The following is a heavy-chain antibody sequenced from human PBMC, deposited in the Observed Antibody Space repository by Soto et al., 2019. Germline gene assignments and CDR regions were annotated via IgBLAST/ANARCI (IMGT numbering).Heavy chain of an antibody. D-gene: IGHD4-17*01. V-gene: IGHV3-30-3*01. CDR2: ISYDGSNK. CDR3: ARVLGDYGDC. CDR1: GFTFSSYA. Sequence: QGQLAESGGGVVQPGRSLRLSCAASGFTFSSYAMHWVRQAPGKGLEWVAVISYDGSNKYYADSVKGRFTISRDNSKNTLYLQMNSRRVEDTAVYYCARVLGDYGDCWGQGTLVTVSS. J-gene: IGHJ4*02.